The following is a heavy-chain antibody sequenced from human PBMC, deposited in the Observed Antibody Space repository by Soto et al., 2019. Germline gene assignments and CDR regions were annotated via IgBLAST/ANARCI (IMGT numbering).Heavy chain of an antibody. Sequence: ASVKVSCKASGYTFTGYYMHCVRQAPGQGLEWMGWINPNSGGTNYAQKFQGRVTMTRDTSISTAYMELSRLRSDDTAVYYCARPGVMRRDGYNLGYWGQGTLVTVSS. CDR2: INPNSGGT. D-gene: IGHD3-16*01. CDR1: GYTFTGYY. J-gene: IGHJ4*02. CDR3: ARPGVMRRDGYNLGY. V-gene: IGHV1-2*02.